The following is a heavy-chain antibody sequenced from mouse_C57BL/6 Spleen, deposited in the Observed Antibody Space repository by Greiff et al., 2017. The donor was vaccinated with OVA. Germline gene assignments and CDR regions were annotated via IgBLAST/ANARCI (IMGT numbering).Heavy chain of an antibody. V-gene: IGHV3-6*01. Sequence: EVKLLESGPGLVKPSQSLSLTCSVTGYSITSGYYWNWLRQFPGNKLEWMGYISYDGSNNYNPSLKNRISITRDTTKNQFFLKLNSVTTEDTATYCGARVNWGYWYFDVWGKGTTVTVSS. CDR2: ISYDGSN. J-gene: IGHJ1*03. CDR3: ARVNWGYWYFDV. CDR1: GYSITSGYY. D-gene: IGHD4-1*02.